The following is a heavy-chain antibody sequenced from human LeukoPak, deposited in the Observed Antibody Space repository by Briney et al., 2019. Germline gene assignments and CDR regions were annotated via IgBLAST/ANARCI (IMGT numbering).Heavy chain of an antibody. Sequence: SQTLSLTCAISGDSVSSNSAAWNWIRQSPSRGLEWLGRTYYRSKWYNDYAVSVKGRIAINPDTSKNQFSLQLNSVTPEDTAVYYCARAKGRSPLFDYWGQGALVTVSS. CDR2: TYYRSKWYN. J-gene: IGHJ4*02. CDR3: ARAKGRSPLFDY. CDR1: GDSVSSNSAA. D-gene: IGHD6-13*01. V-gene: IGHV6-1*01.